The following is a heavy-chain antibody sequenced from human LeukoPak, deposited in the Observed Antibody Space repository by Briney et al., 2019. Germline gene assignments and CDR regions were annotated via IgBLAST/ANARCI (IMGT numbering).Heavy chain of an antibody. V-gene: IGHV4-61*02. J-gene: IGHJ6*03. CDR3: ARVPGYPDYYYYYYIDV. CDR1: GGSISSGSYY. D-gene: IGHD3-9*01. Sequence: SETLSLTCTVSGGSISSGSYYWSWIRQPAGKGLEWIGRIYTSGSTNYNPSLKSRVTISVDTSKNQFSLKLSSVAAADTTVYYCARVPGYPDYYYYYYIDVWGKGTTVTVSS. CDR2: IYTSGST.